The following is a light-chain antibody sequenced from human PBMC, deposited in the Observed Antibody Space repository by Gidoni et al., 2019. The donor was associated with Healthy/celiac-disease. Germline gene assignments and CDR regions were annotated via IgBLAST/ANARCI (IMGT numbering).Light chain of an antibody. Sequence: QSALTQPATLSGSPGQSITISCTGTSSAVGSYNLVSWYQQHPGKAPNLMIYEGSKRPSGVSNRFSGSKSGNTASLTISGLQAEDEADYYCCAYAGSSTWVFGGGTKLTVL. CDR3: CAYAGSSTWV. CDR1: SSAVGSYNL. J-gene: IGLJ3*02. V-gene: IGLV2-23*01. CDR2: EGS.